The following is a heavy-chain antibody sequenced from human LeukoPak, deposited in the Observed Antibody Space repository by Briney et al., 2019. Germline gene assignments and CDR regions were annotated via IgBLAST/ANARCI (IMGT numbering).Heavy chain of an antibody. CDR2: ITSSNSYI. Sequence: PGGPVRLSCAAYGFTFSGYRMNWVRQAPGKGLEWVSSITSSNSYIYYAHSVKGRFTTSRDNAKNSLYLQMNTLRAEDTAVYFCARDDYNSLWGQGTLVSVSS. V-gene: IGHV3-21*06. D-gene: IGHD4-11*01. CDR3: ARDDYNSL. J-gene: IGHJ4*02. CDR1: GFTFSGYR.